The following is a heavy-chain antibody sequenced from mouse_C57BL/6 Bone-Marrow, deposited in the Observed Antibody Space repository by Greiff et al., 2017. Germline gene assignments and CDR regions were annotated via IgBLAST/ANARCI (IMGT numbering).Heavy chain of an antibody. CDR3: ARNGYGSYVAY. D-gene: IGHD2-10*02. V-gene: IGHV2-2*01. CDR2: IWSGGSK. J-gene: IGHJ3*01. CDR1: GFSLTSYG. Sequence: QVQLQQSGPGLVQPSQCLSISCTASGFSLTSYGVHWVRQSPGKGLEWLGVIWSGGSKDYDAAFISRLSISKVNSKSQVFFKMNRLQADDTAIYYCARNGYGSYVAYWGQGTLVTVSA.